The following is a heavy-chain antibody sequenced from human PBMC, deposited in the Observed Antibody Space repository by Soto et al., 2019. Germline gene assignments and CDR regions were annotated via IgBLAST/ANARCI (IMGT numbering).Heavy chain of an antibody. CDR2: IYYSGST. D-gene: IGHD3-10*01. V-gene: IGHV4-59*01. Sequence: SETLSLTCTVSGGSISSYYWSWIRQPPGKGLEWIGYIYYSGSTNYNPSLKSRVTIPVDTSKNQFSLKLSSVTAADTAAYYCARAPITMVRGAHLDYSGQGTLVTVSS. CDR3: ARAPITMVRGAHLDY. J-gene: IGHJ4*02. CDR1: GGSISSYY.